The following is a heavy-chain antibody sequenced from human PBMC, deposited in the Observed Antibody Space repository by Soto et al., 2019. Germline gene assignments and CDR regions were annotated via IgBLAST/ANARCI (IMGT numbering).Heavy chain of an antibody. Sequence: PSETLSLTCTVSGGSISSGGYYWIWIRHHPGRGLEWIGYSYYNGNTYYNPSLKSRVTVSVDTSKNQFSLNVRSVTAADTAVYYCARCSLVVIPVPGFDPWGQGTLVTVSS. J-gene: IGHJ5*02. V-gene: IGHV4-31*03. D-gene: IGHD2-15*01. CDR2: SYYNGNT. CDR3: ARCSLVVIPVPGFDP. CDR1: GGSISSGGYY.